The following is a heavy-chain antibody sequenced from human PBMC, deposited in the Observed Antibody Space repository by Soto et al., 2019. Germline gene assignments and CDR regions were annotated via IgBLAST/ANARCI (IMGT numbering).Heavy chain of an antibody. D-gene: IGHD3-3*01. Sequence: SETLSLTCTVSGGSISSGDYYWSWIRQPPGKGLEWIGYIYYSGSTYYNPSLKSRVTISVDTSKNQFSLKLSSVTAADTAVYYCARYAGFGSDFWSGYKYYYYGMDVWGQGTTVTDSS. J-gene: IGHJ6*02. CDR2: IYYSGST. CDR3: ARYAGFGSDFWSGYKYYYYGMDV. V-gene: IGHV4-30-4*01. CDR1: GGSISSGDYY.